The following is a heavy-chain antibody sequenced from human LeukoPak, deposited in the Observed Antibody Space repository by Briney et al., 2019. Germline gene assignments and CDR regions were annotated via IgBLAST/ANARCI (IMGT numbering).Heavy chain of an antibody. Sequence: PGRSLRLSCAASGFSFSNYGIHWVRQAPGKGLEWVSAISGSAGSTYYADSVKGRFAISRDNSKNTLNLQMSSLRVEDTAVYFCAKLRYDNRGYSRTHDYWGQGTLVTVSS. CDR3: AKLRYDNRGYSRTHDY. CDR2: ISGSAGST. D-gene: IGHD3-22*01. V-gene: IGHV3-23*01. CDR1: GFSFSNYG. J-gene: IGHJ4*02.